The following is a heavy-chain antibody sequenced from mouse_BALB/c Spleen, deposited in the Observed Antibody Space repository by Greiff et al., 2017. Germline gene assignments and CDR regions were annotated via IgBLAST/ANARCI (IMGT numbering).Heavy chain of an antibody. CDR1: GFSLTSYD. CDR2: IWTGGGT. Sequence: QVQLQQSGPGLVAPSQSLSITCTVSGFSLTSYDISWIRQPPGKGLEWLGVIWTGGGTNYNSAFMSRLSISKDNSKSQVFLKMNSLQTDDTAIYYCVRVYYGSPYWYFDVWGAGTTVTVSS. D-gene: IGHD1-1*01. V-gene: IGHV2-9-2*01. CDR3: VRVYYGSPYWYFDV. J-gene: IGHJ1*01.